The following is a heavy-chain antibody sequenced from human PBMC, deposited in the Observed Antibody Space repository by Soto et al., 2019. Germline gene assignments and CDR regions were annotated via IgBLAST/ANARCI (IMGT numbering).Heavy chain of an antibody. D-gene: IGHD3-10*01. Sequence: GASVKVSCKASGYTLTSPGISWVRQAPGQRPEWMGWISASNGDTNYAQKFQGRLIVTTDTSTSTGYMELRSVRSEDSAVYYCARMVRGSNIDNYHYMDVWGTGTTVTVSS. CDR1: GYTLTSPG. CDR2: ISASNGDT. CDR3: ARMVRGSNIDNYHYMDV. J-gene: IGHJ6*03. V-gene: IGHV1-18*01.